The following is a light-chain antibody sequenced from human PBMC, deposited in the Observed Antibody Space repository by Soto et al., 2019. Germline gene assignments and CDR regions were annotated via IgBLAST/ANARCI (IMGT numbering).Light chain of an antibody. CDR3: QQANRFPRT. CDR2: AAS. Sequence: DIQMTQSPSSVSASVGDRVTITCRASEAISTWLAWYQQKPGKAPKLLIYAASNLQTGVPSRFSGSGSGTDFTLTISSLQPEDFATYYCQQANRFPRTFGQGTNVEIK. J-gene: IGKJ1*01. CDR1: EAISTW. V-gene: IGKV1D-12*01.